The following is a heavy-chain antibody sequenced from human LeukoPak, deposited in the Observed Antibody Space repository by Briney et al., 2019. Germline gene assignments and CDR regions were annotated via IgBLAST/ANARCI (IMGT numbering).Heavy chain of an antibody. CDR3: AREGDGTIDY. CDR2: ICYSGST. J-gene: IGHJ4*02. D-gene: IGHD2-8*01. V-gene: IGHV4-39*07. Sequence: SETLSLTCTVSGGSISSSSYYWGWIRQPPGKGLEWIGSICYSGSTYYNPSLKSRVTISVDTSKNQFSLKLSSVTAADTAVYYCAREGDGTIDYWGQGTLVTVSS. CDR1: GGSISSSSYY.